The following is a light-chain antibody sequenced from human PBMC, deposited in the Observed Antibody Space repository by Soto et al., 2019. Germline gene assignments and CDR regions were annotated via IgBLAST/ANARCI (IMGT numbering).Light chain of an antibody. CDR1: QSVDSY. Sequence: IVLTQSPATLSLSPWERATLSCRASQSVDSYLAWYQQKPGQAPRLLIYGASSRATGIPDRFSGSGSGTDFTLTISRLEPEDFALYYCQQYVTSPLTFGQGTKVDIK. CDR3: QQYVTSPLT. V-gene: IGKV3-20*01. J-gene: IGKJ1*01. CDR2: GAS.